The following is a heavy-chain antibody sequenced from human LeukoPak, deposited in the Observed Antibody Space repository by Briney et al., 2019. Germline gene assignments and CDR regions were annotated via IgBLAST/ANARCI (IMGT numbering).Heavy chain of an antibody. D-gene: IGHD1-26*01. CDR1: GGSSSGYY. CDR3: ARTQIVGATNDY. CDR2: INHSGST. J-gene: IGHJ4*02. V-gene: IGHV4-34*01. Sequence: SETLSLTSAVYGGSSSGYYWSWIRQPPGKGLEWIGEINHSGSTNYNPSLKSRVTISVDTSKNQFSLKLSSVTAADTAVYYCARTQIVGATNDYWGQGTLVTVSS.